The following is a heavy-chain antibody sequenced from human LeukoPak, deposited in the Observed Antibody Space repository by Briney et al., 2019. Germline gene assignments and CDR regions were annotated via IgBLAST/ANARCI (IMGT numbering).Heavy chain of an antibody. V-gene: IGHV1-18*01. J-gene: IGHJ5*02. Sequence: GASVKVSCKASGYTFTSYGISWVRQAPGQGLEWMGWISAYNGNTNYAQKLQGRVTMTTDTSTSTAYMELRSLRSDDTAVYYCARDAAPSTIVVVPAAINWLDPWGQGTLVTVSS. CDR3: ARDAAPSTIVVVPAAINWLDP. CDR2: ISAYNGNT. D-gene: IGHD2-2*02. CDR1: GYTFTSYG.